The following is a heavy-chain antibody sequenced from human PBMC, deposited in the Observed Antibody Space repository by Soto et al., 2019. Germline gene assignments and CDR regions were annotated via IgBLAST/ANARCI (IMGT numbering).Heavy chain of an antibody. CDR2: VYYTGST. J-gene: IGHJ5*02. Sequence: SETLSLTCTVSGASIRSTDYYWSWIRQAPGKGLEWIGYVYYTGSTYYNPSLMSRLTISVDTSKNQFSLKLTSVTAAETAMYYCVRTAREGAVAPHWFDRWGQGTQVTVSS. D-gene: IGHD2-21*02. CDR1: GASIRSTDYY. CDR3: VRTAREGAVAPHWFDR. V-gene: IGHV4-30-4*01.